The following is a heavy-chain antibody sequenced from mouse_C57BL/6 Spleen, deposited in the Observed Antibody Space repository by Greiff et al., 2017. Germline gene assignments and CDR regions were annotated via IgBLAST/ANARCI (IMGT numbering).Heavy chain of an antibody. CDR3: ARQPYGSSYDDFDY. J-gene: IGHJ2*01. D-gene: IGHD1-1*01. Sequence: QVQLKQPGTELVKPGASVKLSCKASGYTFTSYWMHWVKQRPGQGLEWIGNINPSNGGTNYNEKFKSKATLTVDKSSSTAYMQLSSLTSEDSAVYNSARQPYGSSYDDFDYWGQGTTLTVSS. CDR2: INPSNGGT. V-gene: IGHV1-53*01. CDR1: GYTFTSYW.